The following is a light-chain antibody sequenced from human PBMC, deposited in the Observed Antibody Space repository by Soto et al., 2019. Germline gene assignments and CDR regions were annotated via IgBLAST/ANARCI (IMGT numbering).Light chain of an antibody. J-gene: IGKJ3*01. CDR2: AAS. CDR1: QGINNY. Sequence: DIQLTQSPSFLSASVGDRVTITCRASQGINNYLGWYQQKPGKAPKLLIYAASTLQSGVPSRFSGSGSGTEFPLTISSLQPEDSATYYCQQLKSYPITFGPGTNVDI. V-gene: IGKV1-9*01. CDR3: QQLKSYPIT.